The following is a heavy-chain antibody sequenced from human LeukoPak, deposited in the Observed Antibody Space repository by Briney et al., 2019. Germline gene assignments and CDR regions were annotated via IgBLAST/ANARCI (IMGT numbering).Heavy chain of an antibody. D-gene: IGHD2-15*01. CDR1: GFTFSSYS. CDR3: ARGYCSGGSCQLLDY. Sequence: GGSLRLSCAASGFTFSSYSINWVRRAPGKGLEWISYISSSSSTIYYTDSVKGRFTISRDNAKNSLYLQMSSLRAEDTAVYYCARGYCSGGSCQLLDYWGQGTLVTVSS. CDR2: ISSSSSTI. J-gene: IGHJ4*02. V-gene: IGHV3-48*01.